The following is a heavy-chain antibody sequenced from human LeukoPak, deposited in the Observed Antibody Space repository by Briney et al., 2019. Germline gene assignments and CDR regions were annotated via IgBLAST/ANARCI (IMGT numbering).Heavy chain of an antibody. Sequence: SEALSLTCSVSDGSINSYYWSWIRQPPGKGLEWIGYIHSSGATHYNPSLKSRVTTPLETSKSQFSLKLSSVTAADTAVYYCARLGSYSDHWGQGTLVTVSS. CDR1: DGSINSYY. J-gene: IGHJ5*02. CDR2: IHSSGAT. V-gene: IGHV4-4*09. D-gene: IGHD1-26*01. CDR3: ARLGSYSDH.